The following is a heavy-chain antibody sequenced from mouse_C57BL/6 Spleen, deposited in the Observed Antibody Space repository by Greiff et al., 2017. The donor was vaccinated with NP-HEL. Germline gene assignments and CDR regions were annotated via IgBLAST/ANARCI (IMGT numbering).Heavy chain of an antibody. D-gene: IGHD1-1*01. Sequence: QVQLQQSGAELVRPGASVTLSCKASGYTFTDYEMHWVKQTPVHGLEWIGAIDPETGGTAYNQKFKGKAILTADKSSSTAYMELRSLTSEDSAVYYCTRNEEFITTVVDPFDDWGQGTTLTVSS. J-gene: IGHJ2*01. CDR3: TRNEEFITTVVDPFDD. CDR1: GYTFTDYE. CDR2: IDPETGGT. V-gene: IGHV1-15*01.